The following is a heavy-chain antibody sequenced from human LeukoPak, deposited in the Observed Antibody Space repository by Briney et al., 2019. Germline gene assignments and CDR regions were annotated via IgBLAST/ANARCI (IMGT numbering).Heavy chain of an antibody. CDR1: GFTFTNFW. D-gene: IGHD2-15*01. V-gene: IGHV3-7*01. Sequence: PGESLTLSCAASGFTFTNFWMSWVRQAPGKGLEWVANIMEDGSVTNYVDSVKGRFTISRDNAKTSLYLHMNSLRAEDTAVYYCAKDIVGGGNDYWGQGTLVIVSS. J-gene: IGHJ4*02. CDR3: AKDIVGGGNDY. CDR2: IMEDGSVT.